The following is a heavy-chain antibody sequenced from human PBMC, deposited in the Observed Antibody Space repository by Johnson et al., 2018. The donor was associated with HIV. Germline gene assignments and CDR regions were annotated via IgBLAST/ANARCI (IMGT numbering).Heavy chain of an antibody. D-gene: IGHD3-22*01. Sequence: HVQLVESGGGVVQPGRSLRLSCAASGFTFSSYAMHWVRQAPGKGLEWVAVISYDGSKKYHADSVKGRFTISRDNSKNTLYLQMNSLRAEQTAVYYCAKDLSTAYYDSSEDTFDIWGQGTMVTVSS. J-gene: IGHJ3*02. V-gene: IGHV3-30*04. CDR3: AKDLSTAYYDSSEDTFDI. CDR1: GFTFSSYA. CDR2: ISYDGSKK.